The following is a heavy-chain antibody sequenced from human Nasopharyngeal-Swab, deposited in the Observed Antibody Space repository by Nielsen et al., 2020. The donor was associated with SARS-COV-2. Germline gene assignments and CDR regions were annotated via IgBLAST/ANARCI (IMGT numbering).Heavy chain of an antibody. CDR1: GGSISSYY. J-gene: IGHJ6*02. CDR3: ARDRIAAAGYYYYGMDV. CDR2: IYYSGST. D-gene: IGHD6-13*01. V-gene: IGHV4-59*01. Sequence: SETLSLTCTVSGGSISSYYWSWIRQPPGKGLEWIGYIYYSGSTNYNPSLKSRVTISVDTSKNQFSLKLSSVTAADTAVYYCARDRIAAAGYYYYGMDVWGQGITVTVSS.